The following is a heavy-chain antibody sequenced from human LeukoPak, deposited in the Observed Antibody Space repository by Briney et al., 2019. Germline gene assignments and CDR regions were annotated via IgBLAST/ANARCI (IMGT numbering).Heavy chain of an antibody. CDR2: IYTSGST. V-gene: IGHV4-61*02. CDR3: ARTTEGGYTYDYFYYYYMDV. Sequence: SETLSLTCTVSGGSISSGSYYWSWIRQLAGKGLEWIGRIYTSGSTNYNPSLKSRVTISVDTSKNQFSLKLSSVTAADTAVYYCARTTEGGYTYDYFYYYYMDVWGKGTTVTISS. CDR1: GGSISSGSYY. J-gene: IGHJ6*03. D-gene: IGHD5-18*01.